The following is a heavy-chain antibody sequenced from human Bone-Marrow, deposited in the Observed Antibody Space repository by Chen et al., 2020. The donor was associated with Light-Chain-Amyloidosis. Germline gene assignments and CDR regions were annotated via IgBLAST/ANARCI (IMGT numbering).Heavy chain of an antibody. CDR3: AKDGMYSMSGYYYGMDV. V-gene: IGHV3-23*01. CDR1: GFTFSSYA. Sequence: EVQLLESGGGLVLPGGSLRLSCAASGFTFSSYAMSWFRQAPGKGLEWVSAISGSGGSTYYADSGKGRFTISRDNSKNTLYLQMNSLRAEDTAVYYCAKDGMYSMSGYYYGMDVWGQGTTVTVSS. J-gene: IGHJ6*02. D-gene: IGHD2-8*01. CDR2: ISGSGGST.